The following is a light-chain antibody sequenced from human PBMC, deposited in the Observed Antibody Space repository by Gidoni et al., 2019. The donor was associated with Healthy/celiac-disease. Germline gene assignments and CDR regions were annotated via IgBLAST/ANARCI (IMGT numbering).Light chain of an antibody. CDR3: SSYTSSSLYV. V-gene: IGLV2-14*03. CDR1: SSDVGGYNY. CDR2: DVS. J-gene: IGLJ1*01. Sequence: QSALTQPASVSGSPGQPITISCTGTSSDVGGYNYVSWYQQHPGKAPELMIYDVSNRPSGVSNRFSGSKSGNTASLTISGLQAEDEADYYCSSYTSSSLYVFGTGTKVTVL.